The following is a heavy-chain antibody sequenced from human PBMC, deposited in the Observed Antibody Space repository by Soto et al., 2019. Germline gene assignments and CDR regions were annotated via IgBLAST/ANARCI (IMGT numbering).Heavy chain of an antibody. Sequence: GGSLLLSCVASVFTFSGSYMCWIRQAPGKGLESLSYISTSTNTISYADSVKGRFTISRDNAKNSLYLQMDSLRAEDTAVYYCARAAPLTTSTYYYDTSSRYNVRPIDYWGQGTMVTVSS. CDR2: ISTSTNTI. J-gene: IGHJ4*02. CDR1: VFTFSGSY. V-gene: IGHV3-11*01. D-gene: IGHD3-22*01. CDR3: ARAAPLTTSTYYYDTSSRYNVRPIDY.